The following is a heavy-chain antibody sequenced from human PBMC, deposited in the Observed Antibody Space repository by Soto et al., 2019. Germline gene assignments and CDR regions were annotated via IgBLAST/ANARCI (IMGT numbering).Heavy chain of an antibody. CDR2: ISGSGATT. V-gene: IGHV3-23*01. CDR3: AKLAMAGDTVYYFNGLDV. Sequence: EVQLLESGGGSVLPGGSLRLSSAASGVRFSSYALSWVRQAPGKGLEWLSVISGSGATTFSADSVKGRFTFSKESSMNSSYLQMNSLKGDDTAVYYGAKLAMAGDTVYYFNGLDVWGQGTTVTVSS. J-gene: IGHJ6*02. D-gene: IGHD3-3*02. CDR1: GVRFSSYA.